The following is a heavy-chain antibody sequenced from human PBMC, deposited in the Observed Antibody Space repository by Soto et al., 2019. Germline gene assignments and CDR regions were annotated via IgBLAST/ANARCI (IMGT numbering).Heavy chain of an antibody. Sequence: QVQLQESGPGLVKPSQTLSLTCTVSGGSISSGGYYWSWIRQHPGKGLEWIGYIYYSGSTYYNPSLKSRVTISVDTSKNQFSLKLSSVTVADTAVYYCARDSSGSYPTFDYWGQGTLVTVSS. V-gene: IGHV4-31*03. CDR3: ARDSSGSYPTFDY. CDR1: GGSISSGGYY. D-gene: IGHD1-26*01. CDR2: IYYSGST. J-gene: IGHJ4*02.